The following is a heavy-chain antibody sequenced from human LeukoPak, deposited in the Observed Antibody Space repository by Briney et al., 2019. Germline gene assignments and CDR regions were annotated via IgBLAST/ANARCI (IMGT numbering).Heavy chain of an antibody. D-gene: IGHD2-2*01. V-gene: IGHV3-21*01. CDR1: GFTFSSYS. CDR3: ARVFQEYQLLWSCYMDV. CDR2: ISSSSSYI. Sequence: GGSPRLSCAASGFTFSSYSMNWVRQAPGKGLEWVSSISSSSSYIYYADSVKGRFTISRDNAKNSLYLQMNSLRAEDTAVYYCARVFQEYQLLWSCYMDVWGKGTTVTVSS. J-gene: IGHJ6*03.